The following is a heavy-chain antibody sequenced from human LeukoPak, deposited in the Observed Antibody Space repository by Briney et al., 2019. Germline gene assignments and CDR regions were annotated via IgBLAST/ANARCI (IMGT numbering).Heavy chain of an antibody. Sequence: GGSLRLSCAASGFPFDDYAIHWVRQAPGKGLEWVSSIRGSESSTYYADSVKGRFTISRDNSKNTLYLQMNSLRVEDTAVYYCAIPFGDPFNYWGQGTLVTVSS. J-gene: IGHJ4*02. D-gene: IGHD4-17*01. CDR1: GFPFDDYA. CDR2: IRGSESST. V-gene: IGHV3-23*01. CDR3: AIPFGDPFNY.